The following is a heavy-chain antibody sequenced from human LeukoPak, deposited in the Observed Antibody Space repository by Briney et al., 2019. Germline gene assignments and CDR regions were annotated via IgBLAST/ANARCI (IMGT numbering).Heavy chain of an antibody. CDR3: ARVFLGWFGESSHYYAVDV. CDR2: ISSSSGTK. Sequence: GGSLRLSCAASGFTFSNYGMNWVRQAPGKGLEWVSYISSSSGTKDYADSVKGRFTISRDNAKNSLYLQMNSLRAEDTAVYYCARVFLGWFGESSHYYAVDVWGQGTTVTVSS. D-gene: IGHD3-10*01. J-gene: IGHJ6*02. V-gene: IGHV3-48*04. CDR1: GFTFSNYG.